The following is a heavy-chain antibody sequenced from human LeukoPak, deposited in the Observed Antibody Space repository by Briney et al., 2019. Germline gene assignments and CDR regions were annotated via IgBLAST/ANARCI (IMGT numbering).Heavy chain of an antibody. V-gene: IGHV3-74*01. D-gene: IGHD6-19*01. CDR3: ARASSYSSGYDY. J-gene: IGHJ4*02. Sequence: GGSLRLSCAASGFTFSNYWMHWVRQAPGKGLVWVSRINSDGSSTRDADSVKGQFTISRDNAKNTLYLQMNSLRAEDTAVYYCARASSYSSGYDYWGQGTLVTVSS. CDR1: GFTFSNYW. CDR2: INSDGSST.